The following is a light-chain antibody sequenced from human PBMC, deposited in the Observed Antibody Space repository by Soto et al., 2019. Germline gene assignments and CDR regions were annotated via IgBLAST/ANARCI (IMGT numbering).Light chain of an antibody. CDR2: NNN. CDR3: ATWDDSLNPRRV. Sequence: QSVLTQTPSASGTPGQTVTISCSGSRSNIGNNAVSWYQQFPGTAPKLLIYNNNQRPSGVPDRFSGSKSGTSASLAISGLQSEDEADYYYATWDDSLNPRRVFGGGTNLTVL. J-gene: IGLJ3*02. V-gene: IGLV1-44*01. CDR1: RSNIGNNA.